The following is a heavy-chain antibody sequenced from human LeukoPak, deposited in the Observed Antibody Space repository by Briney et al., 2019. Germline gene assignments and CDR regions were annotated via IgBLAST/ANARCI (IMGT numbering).Heavy chain of an antibody. Sequence: PGGSLRLSCAASGFTVSSNYMSWVRQPPGKGLEWIGEIFHSGSTNYNPSLKSRVTISVDKSKNEFSLRLSSVTAADTAVYYCARVLSGSNFDSWGHGTLVTVSS. CDR3: ARVLSGSNFDS. CDR2: IFHSGST. D-gene: IGHD3-22*01. V-gene: IGHV4-4*02. CDR1: GFTVSSNY. J-gene: IGHJ4*01.